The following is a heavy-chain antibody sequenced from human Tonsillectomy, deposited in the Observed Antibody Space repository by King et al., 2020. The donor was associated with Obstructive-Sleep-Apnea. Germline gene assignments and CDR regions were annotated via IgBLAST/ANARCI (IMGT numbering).Heavy chain of an antibody. CDR2: IDPYSGGT. Sequence: VQLVQSGAEVRKPGASVKVSCKASGYTFSGYYMYWVRQAPGQGLEWMGWIDPYSGGTNYAQKLQGRVTVTRDTSISTAYLEMSRLKSDDTAFYYCAGERDGCKPLYYWGQAALVTVSS. V-gene: IGHV1-2*02. J-gene: IGHJ4*02. D-gene: IGHD5-24*01. CDR3: AGERDGCKPLYY. CDR1: GYTFSGYY.